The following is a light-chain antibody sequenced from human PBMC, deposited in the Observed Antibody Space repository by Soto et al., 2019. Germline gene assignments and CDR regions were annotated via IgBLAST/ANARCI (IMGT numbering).Light chain of an antibody. Sequence: DIQMTQSPSTLSGSVGDRVTITCRASQTISSWLAWYQQKPGKAPKLLIYKASTLKSGAPSRFSGSGSGTEFTLTISSLQPDDFATYYCQQSYSTPNVGQGTRLEIK. CDR3: QQSYSTPN. CDR2: KAS. J-gene: IGKJ5*01. V-gene: IGKV1-5*03. CDR1: QTISSW.